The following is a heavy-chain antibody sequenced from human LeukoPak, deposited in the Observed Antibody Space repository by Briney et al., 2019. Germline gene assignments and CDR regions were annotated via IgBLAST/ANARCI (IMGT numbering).Heavy chain of an antibody. CDR3: ARAAAAAGTNYYYYGMDV. V-gene: IGHV3-21*01. CDR1: GFTFTTYS. J-gene: IGHJ6*02. Sequence: GGSLRLFCAASGFTFTTYSMNWVRQAPGKGLEWVSSISISSSYIYYADSVKGRFTISRDNAKNSLYLQMNSLRAEDTAMYYCARAAAAAGTNYYYYGMDVWGQGTTVTVSS. D-gene: IGHD6-13*01. CDR2: ISISSSYI.